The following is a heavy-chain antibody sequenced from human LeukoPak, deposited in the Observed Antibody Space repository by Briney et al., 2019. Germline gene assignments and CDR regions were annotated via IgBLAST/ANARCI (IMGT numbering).Heavy chain of an antibody. Sequence: PGRSLRLSCAAFGFTFSSYAMHWVRQAPGKGLEWVAVISYDGSDKYYADSVKGRFTISRDNSKNTLFLQMNSLRAEDTTVYFCARDVGGGDTFDYWGQGTLVTVSS. V-gene: IGHV3-30*04. CDR1: GFTFSSYA. J-gene: IGHJ4*02. CDR3: ARDVGGGDTFDY. CDR2: ISYDGSDK. D-gene: IGHD2-21*02.